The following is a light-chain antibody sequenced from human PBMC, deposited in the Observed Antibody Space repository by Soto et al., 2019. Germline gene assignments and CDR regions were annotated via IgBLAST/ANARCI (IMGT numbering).Light chain of an antibody. V-gene: IGKV3-20*01. J-gene: IGKJ2*01. Sequence: EIVLTQSPGTLSLSPGERVTLSCRASQSVSRSYLAWYQQKPGQAPRLLIYGASSRATGVPDRFSGSGSGTDFTLTISRLEPEDFAVYYCQQYGGSPIFGQGTKLEI. CDR3: QQYGGSPI. CDR1: QSVSRSY. CDR2: GAS.